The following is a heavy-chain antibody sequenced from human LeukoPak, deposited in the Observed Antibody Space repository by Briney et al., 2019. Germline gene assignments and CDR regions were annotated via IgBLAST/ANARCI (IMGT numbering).Heavy chain of an antibody. V-gene: IGHV6-1*01. Sequence: SQTLSLTCAISGDSVSSNSAAWIWIRQSPSRGLEWLGRTYYRSKWYTEYAVSVKSRITIHPDTSKNQFSLQLSSVNPEDTAVYYCARLGSGSNYWGQGTLVTVSS. D-gene: IGHD3-10*01. CDR1: GDSVSSNSAA. J-gene: IGHJ4*02. CDR3: ARLGSGSNY. CDR2: TYYRSKWYT.